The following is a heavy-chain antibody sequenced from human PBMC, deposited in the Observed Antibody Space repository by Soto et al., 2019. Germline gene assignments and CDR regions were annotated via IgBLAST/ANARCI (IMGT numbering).Heavy chain of an antibody. Sequence: SETLSLTCTVSGGSISNNNYYWGWIRQPPRKGLEWIGSIYYSGTTYYNPSLKNRLTISVDTSKNQFSLKLSSVTAADTAVYYCARHRLLTPPVYWGQGTLVTVSS. CDR1: GGSISNNNYY. J-gene: IGHJ4*02. D-gene: IGHD1-26*01. V-gene: IGHV4-39*01. CDR2: IYYSGTT. CDR3: ARHRLLTPPVY.